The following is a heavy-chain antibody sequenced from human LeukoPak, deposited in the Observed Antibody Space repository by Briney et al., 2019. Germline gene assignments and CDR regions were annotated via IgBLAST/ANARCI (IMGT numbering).Heavy chain of an antibody. J-gene: IGHJ4*02. CDR2: ISSSSSYI. V-gene: IGHV3-21*01. Sequence: KSGGSLRLSCAASGFTFTDHYMDWVRQAPGKGLEWVSSISSSSSYIYYADSVKGRFTISRDNAKNSLYLQMNSLRAEDTAVYYCARDSHRPFMVRGANAFDYWGQGTLVTVSS. D-gene: IGHD3-10*01. CDR1: GFTFTDHY. CDR3: ARDSHRPFMVRGANAFDY.